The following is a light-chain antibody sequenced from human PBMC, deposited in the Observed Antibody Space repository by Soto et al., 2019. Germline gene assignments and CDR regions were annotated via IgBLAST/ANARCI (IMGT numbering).Light chain of an antibody. J-gene: IGLJ1*01. V-gene: IGLV1-40*01. CDR3: QSYDSSLSGSYF. CDR1: SSNIGAGYD. CDR2: GNN. Sequence: QSVLTQPPSVSGAPGQRVTISCTGSSSNIGAGYDVHWYQRLPGTAPKVLIYGNNNRPSGVPDRFSGSKSGTSASLAITVLQAEDEADYYFQSYDSSLSGSYFFVTGTKVTVL.